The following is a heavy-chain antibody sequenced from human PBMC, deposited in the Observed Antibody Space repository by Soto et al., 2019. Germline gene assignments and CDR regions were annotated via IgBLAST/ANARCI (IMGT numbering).Heavy chain of an antibody. CDR2: IWYDGSNK. CDR1: GFTFSYYG. J-gene: IGHJ6*02. D-gene: IGHD5-18*01. V-gene: IGHV3-33*01. CDR3: ARDRGSYGYYYGMDV. Sequence: QVQLVESGGGVVQPGRSLRLSCAASGFTFSYYGMHWVRQAPGKGLEWVAVIWYDGSNKFYADSVKGRFTISRDNSKNTLFLQMNSLRAEDTAVYYCARDRGSYGYYYGMDVWGQGTTVTVS.